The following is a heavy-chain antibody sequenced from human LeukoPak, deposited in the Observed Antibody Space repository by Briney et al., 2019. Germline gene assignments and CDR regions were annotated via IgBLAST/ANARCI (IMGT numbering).Heavy chain of an antibody. CDR1: GGTFSSYA. V-gene: IGHV1-69*13. Sequence: SLKVSCTASGGTFSSYATSWVRHSPGPWIGCMGRIIPIFGSAYYAQKFQSRVTITAEESTSTAYMELSSLRSEYTAVYYCTVGATGQGAFDIWGQGTMVTGSS. CDR2: IIPIFGSA. D-gene: IGHD1-26*01. CDR3: TVGATGQGAFDI. J-gene: IGHJ3*02.